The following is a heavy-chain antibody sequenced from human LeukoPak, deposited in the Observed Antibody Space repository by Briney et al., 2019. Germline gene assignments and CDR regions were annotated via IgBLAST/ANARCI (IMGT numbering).Heavy chain of an antibody. J-gene: IGHJ3*02. V-gene: IGHV1-18*01. Sequence: GASVKVSCKASGYTFTSYSISWVRQAPGQGLEWMGWISAYNGNTNYAQKLQGRVTMTTDTSTSTAYMELRSLRSDDTAVYYCASLSGPRAMVRGVIPREDDAFDIWGQGTMVTVSS. CDR3: ASLSGPRAMVRGVIPREDDAFDI. CDR1: GYTFTSYS. D-gene: IGHD3-10*01. CDR2: ISAYNGNT.